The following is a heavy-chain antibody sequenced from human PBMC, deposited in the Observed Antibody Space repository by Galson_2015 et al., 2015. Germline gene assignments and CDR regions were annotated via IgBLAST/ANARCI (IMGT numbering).Heavy chain of an antibody. D-gene: IGHD7-27*01. J-gene: IGHJ6*03. V-gene: IGHV6-1*01. CDR2: TYYRSKWYN. CDR1: GDIVSSNSAA. Sequence: CAISGDIVSSNSAAWNWIRQSPSRGLEWLGRTYYRSKWYNDYAVSVKSRITINADTSKNQFSLQLNSVTPEDTAVYYCTRELGISGYYYYMDVWGKGTTVTVSS. CDR3: TRELGISGYYYYMDV.